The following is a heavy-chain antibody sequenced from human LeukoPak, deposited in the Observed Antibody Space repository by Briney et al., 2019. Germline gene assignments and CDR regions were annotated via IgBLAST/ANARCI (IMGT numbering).Heavy chain of an antibody. CDR3: AVTNYYYYYMDV. Sequence: GRSLRLSCAASGFTFSSYAMSWVRQAPGKGLEWVSAISGSGGSTYYADSVKGRFTISRDNSKNTLYLQMNSLRAEDTAVYYCAVTNYYYYYMDVWGKGTTVTVSS. V-gene: IGHV3-23*01. CDR2: ISGSGGST. J-gene: IGHJ6*03. D-gene: IGHD1/OR15-1a*01. CDR1: GFTFSSYA.